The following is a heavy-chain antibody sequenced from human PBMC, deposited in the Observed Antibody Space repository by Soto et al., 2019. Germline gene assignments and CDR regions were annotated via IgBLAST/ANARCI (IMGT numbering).Heavy chain of an antibody. CDR3: VGGQYYFDY. D-gene: IGHD3-10*01. Sequence: QVQLVESGGGVVQPGRSLRLSCAASGFPFTTYGMHWVRECPGKGLEWVAVISYDGSNTYYADSVKGRFTISRDNSKNTLYLQMNSLRPEDTALYYCVGGQYYFDYRGQGTLVTVSS. V-gene: IGHV3-30*03. CDR2: ISYDGSNT. CDR1: GFPFTTYG. J-gene: IGHJ4*02.